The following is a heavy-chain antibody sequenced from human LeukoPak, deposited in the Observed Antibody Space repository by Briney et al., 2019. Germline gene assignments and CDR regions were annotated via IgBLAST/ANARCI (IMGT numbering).Heavy chain of an antibody. CDR2: ISSSNTK. Sequence: PGGSLRLSCAASGFTFSTYRMNWVRQAPGKGLEWVAYISSSNTKYYADSVKGRFTISRDNAKNSLYLQMNSLRAEDTAVYYRARDISSTVTTVWGQGTLVTVSS. CDR1: GFTFSTYR. V-gene: IGHV3-48*04. CDR3: ARDISSTVTTV. D-gene: IGHD4-17*01. J-gene: IGHJ4*02.